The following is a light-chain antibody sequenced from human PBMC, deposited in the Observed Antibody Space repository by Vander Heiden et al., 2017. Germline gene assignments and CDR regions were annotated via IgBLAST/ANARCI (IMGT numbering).Light chain of an antibody. J-gene: IGLJ2*01. Sequence: SALTQPAPVSGLPGLSISISCTGTSSDVGGYNYVSWYQQPPGKAPKLMIYEVSNRPSGVSNRFSGSKSGNTASLTISGLQAEDEADYYCSSYTSSSTVVFGGGTKLTVL. CDR1: SSDVGGYNY. V-gene: IGLV2-14*01. CDR2: EVS. CDR3: SSYTSSSTVV.